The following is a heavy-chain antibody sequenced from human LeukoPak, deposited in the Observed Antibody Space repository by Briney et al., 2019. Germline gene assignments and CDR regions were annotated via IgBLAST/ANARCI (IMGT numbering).Heavy chain of an antibody. CDR2: ISSSGASK. J-gene: IGHJ4*02. D-gene: IGHD3-22*01. CDR3: ARDLGYDSSGYLPSY. Sequence: GGSLRLSCAASGFTFGSYAMGWVRRAPEKGLEWVSAISSSGASKYYADSVKGRFTISRDNSKNTLYLQMNSLRAEDTAVYYCARDLGYDSSGYLPSYWGQGTLVTVSS. CDR1: GFTFGSYA. V-gene: IGHV3-23*01.